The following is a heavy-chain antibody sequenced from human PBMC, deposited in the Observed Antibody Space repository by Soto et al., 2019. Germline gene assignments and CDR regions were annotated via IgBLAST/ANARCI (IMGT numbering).Heavy chain of an antibody. CDR1: GGSISSGDYY. CDR3: AREGPYYYYGMDV. J-gene: IGHJ6*02. CDR2: IYYSGST. Sequence: SETLSLTCTVSGGSISSGDYYWSWIRQRPGKGLEWSGYIYYSGSTYYNPSLKSRVTISVDTSKNQFSLKLSSVTAADTAVYYCAREGPYYYYGMDVWGQGTTVTVSS. V-gene: IGHV4-30-4*01.